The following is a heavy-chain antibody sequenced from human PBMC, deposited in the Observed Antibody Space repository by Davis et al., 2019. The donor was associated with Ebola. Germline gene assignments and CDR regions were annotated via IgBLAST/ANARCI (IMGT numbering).Heavy chain of an antibody. CDR3: TTELMVQQWLIPDWYFDL. J-gene: IGHJ2*01. D-gene: IGHD6-19*01. CDR1: GFTFGNAW. Sequence: PGGSLRLSCAASGFTFGNAWMNWVRQAPGKGLEWVGRIKSKTDGGTTDYAAPVKGRFTISRDDSKNTLYLQMSSLKTEDTAVYYCTTELMVQQWLIPDWYFDLWGRGTLVTVSS. V-gene: IGHV3-15*07. CDR2: IKSKTDGGTT.